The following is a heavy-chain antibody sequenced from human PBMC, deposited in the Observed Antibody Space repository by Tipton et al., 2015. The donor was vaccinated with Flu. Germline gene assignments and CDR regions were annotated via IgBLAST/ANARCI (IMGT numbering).Heavy chain of an antibody. CDR3: ARASGSGTDVIFDY. CDR2: IYTSGTT. CDR1: GDSMSSFY. V-gene: IGHV4-4*07. Sequence: TLSLTCIVSGDSMSSFYWSWVRQPATKGLEWIGRIYTSGTTKYNPSLKSRVTMSVDTSKNRFSLGLSSVTAADTAVYYCARASGSGTDVIFDYWGQGMLATVSS. J-gene: IGHJ4*02. D-gene: IGHD3-10*01.